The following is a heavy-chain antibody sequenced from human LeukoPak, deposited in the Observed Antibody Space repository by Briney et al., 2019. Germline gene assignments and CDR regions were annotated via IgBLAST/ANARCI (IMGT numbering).Heavy chain of an antibody. Sequence: GGSLRLSCAASGFTVSNNRLSWVRQAPGMGLEWVSTTYSDGNTYYPDSVKGRFTISRDGSKNTLYLQLNSLRTEDTAIYYCVREREGSNSEHWGQGTLVTVSS. CDR1: GFTVSNNR. CDR3: VREREGSNSEH. CDR2: TYSDGNT. D-gene: IGHD1-26*01. J-gene: IGHJ1*01. V-gene: IGHV3-53*01.